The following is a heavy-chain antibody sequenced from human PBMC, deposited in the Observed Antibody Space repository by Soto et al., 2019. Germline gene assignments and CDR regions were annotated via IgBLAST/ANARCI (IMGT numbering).Heavy chain of an antibody. V-gene: IGHV4-39*01. CDR2: IYYSGST. D-gene: IGHD2-21*01. Sequence: PXETLSLTGTVTADSISSRSYYWDWIRQPPGKGLEWIGSIYYSGSTYNNPSLRSRVSMSIDTSKDQFSLKLKSVTAADTALYFCARQRTSVVSQDYCDVWGPGSLVTVAS. J-gene: IGHJ4*02. CDR3: ARQRTSVVSQDYCDV. CDR1: ADSISSRSYY.